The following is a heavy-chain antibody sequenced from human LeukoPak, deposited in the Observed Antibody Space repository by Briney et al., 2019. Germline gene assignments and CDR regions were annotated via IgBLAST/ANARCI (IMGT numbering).Heavy chain of an antibody. J-gene: IGHJ4*02. Sequence: ASVTVSCKASGYTFTGYYMHWVRQAPGQGLEWMGLINPSGGSTSYAQKFQGRVTMTRDTSTSTVYMELSSLRSEDTAVYYCARENMVRGPKYYFDYWGQGTLVTVSS. CDR3: ARENMVRGPKYYFDY. V-gene: IGHV1-46*01. CDR1: GYTFTGYY. D-gene: IGHD3-10*01. CDR2: INPSGGST.